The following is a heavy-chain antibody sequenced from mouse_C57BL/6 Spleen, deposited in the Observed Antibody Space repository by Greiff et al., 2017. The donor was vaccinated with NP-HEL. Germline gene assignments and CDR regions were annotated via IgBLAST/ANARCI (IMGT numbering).Heavy chain of an antibody. CDR3: ARLHYGSLLMDY. V-gene: IGHV8-8*01. Sequence: QVQLKESGPGILQPSQTLSLTCSFSGFSLSTFGMGVGWIRQPSGKGLEWLAHIWWDDDTYYNPALKSRLTISKDTSKNQVFLKIANVDTADTATYYCARLHYGSLLMDYWGQGTSVTVSS. CDR2: IWWDDDT. CDR1: GFSLSTFGMG. D-gene: IGHD1-1*01. J-gene: IGHJ4*01.